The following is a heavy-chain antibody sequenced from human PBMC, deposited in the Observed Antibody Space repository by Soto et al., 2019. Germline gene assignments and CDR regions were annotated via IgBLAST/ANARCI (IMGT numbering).Heavy chain of an antibody. J-gene: IGHJ4*02. D-gene: IGHD2-21*02. V-gene: IGHV4-39*01. CDR2: IYHSGST. CDR3: ARRDRGNRACFDY. CDR1: GGSIGSGRYY. Sequence: LSLTCTVSGGSIGSGRYYWGWMRQPPGKGPEWIGSIYHSGSTYYNPSLESRVTISVDTSKNQFSLKLRSVTAADTAVYYCARRDRGNRACFDYWGQGTLVTVSS.